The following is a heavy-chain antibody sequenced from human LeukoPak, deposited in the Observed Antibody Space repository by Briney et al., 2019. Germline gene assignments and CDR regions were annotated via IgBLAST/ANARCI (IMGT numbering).Heavy chain of an antibody. CDR2: IYPSGST. J-gene: IGHJ5*02. D-gene: IGHD6-13*01. V-gene: IGHV4-34*01. Sequence: PSETLSLTCAVYGGSFSGDYWSWIRQPPGTGLEWTGSIYPSGSTFYNPSLKSRVTISVDTSKNQFSLRLSSVTAADTAVYYCARSYASSWYWNWFDPWGQGTLVTVSS. CDR1: GGSFSGDY. CDR3: ARSYASSWYWNWFDP.